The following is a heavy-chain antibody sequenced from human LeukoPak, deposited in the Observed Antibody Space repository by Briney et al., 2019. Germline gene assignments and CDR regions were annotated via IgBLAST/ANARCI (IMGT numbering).Heavy chain of an antibody. Sequence: GGSLRLSCAASGITFSGSGMSWVRQAPGKGLEWVSTISGSGSNTHYADSVKGRFTISRDNYKDTLYMQMNSLRAEDTALYYCASSLVAAALRGAFDIWGQGTMVTVSS. CDR3: ASSLVAAALRGAFDI. CDR2: ISGSGSNT. CDR1: GITFSGSG. D-gene: IGHD6-13*01. V-gene: IGHV3-23*01. J-gene: IGHJ3*02.